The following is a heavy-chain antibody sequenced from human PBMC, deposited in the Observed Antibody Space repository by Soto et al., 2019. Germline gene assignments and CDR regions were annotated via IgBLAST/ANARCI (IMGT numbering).Heavy chain of an antibody. Sequence: KPSETLSLTCTVSGGSISSYYWSWIRQPPGKGLEWIGYIYYSGNTDYNPSLKSRVTISADTSTNQFSLKLSSVTAADTAVYYCAMSVVTEYYFDYWGQGTLVTVSS. J-gene: IGHJ4*02. CDR1: GGSISSYY. CDR2: IYYSGNT. V-gene: IGHV4-59*01. D-gene: IGHD2-15*01. CDR3: AMSVVTEYYFDY.